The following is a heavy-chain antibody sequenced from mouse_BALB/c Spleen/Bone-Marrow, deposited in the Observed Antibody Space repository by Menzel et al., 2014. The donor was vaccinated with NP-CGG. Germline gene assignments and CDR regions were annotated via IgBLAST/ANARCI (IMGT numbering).Heavy chain of an antibody. V-gene: IGHV5-6*01. CDR3: ARGGLDY. CDR1: GFTFSSYG. J-gene: IGHJ2*01. Sequence: EVMLVESGGDLVKPGGSLKLSCAASGFTFSSYGMSWVRQTPDKRLEWVATISSGGSYTCYPDSVKGRFTISRDNAKNTLYLQMSSRKSEDTAMYYCARGGLDYWGQGTTLTVSS. CDR2: ISSGGSYT. D-gene: IGHD3-1*01.